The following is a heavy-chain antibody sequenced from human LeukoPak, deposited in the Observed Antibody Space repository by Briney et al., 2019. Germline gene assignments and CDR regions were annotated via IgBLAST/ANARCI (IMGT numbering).Heavy chain of an antibody. V-gene: IGHV1-2*02. CDR2: INPNSGGT. CDR1: GYTFTGYY. J-gene: IGHJ4*02. Sequence: GASLKVSCKASGYTFTGYYMHWVRQAPGQGLEWMGWINPNSGGTNYAQKVQGRFTMTRDTSISTAYMELSRLRSDDTAVYYCARAVPRSAPEDYWGQGTLVTVSS. CDR3: ARAVPRSAPEDY.